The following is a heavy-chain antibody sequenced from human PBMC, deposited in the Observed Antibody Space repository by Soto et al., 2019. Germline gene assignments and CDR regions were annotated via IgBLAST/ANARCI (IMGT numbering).Heavy chain of an antibody. J-gene: IGHJ4*02. CDR1: GRSFSGYY. Sequence: QVQLQQWGAGLLKPSETLSLTCAVYGRSFSGYYWSWIRQPPGKGLEWIGEINHSGSTNYNPSLKSRVTISVDTSQNQFSLNLSSVTAADTAVYYCARAYGGNSGVFDYWAQGTLVTVSS. CDR3: ARAYGGNSGVFDY. CDR2: INHSGST. V-gene: IGHV4-34*01. D-gene: IGHD4-17*01.